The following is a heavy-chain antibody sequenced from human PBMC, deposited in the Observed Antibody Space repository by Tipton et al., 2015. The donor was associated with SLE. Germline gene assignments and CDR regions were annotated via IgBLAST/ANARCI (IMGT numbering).Heavy chain of an antibody. J-gene: IGHJ4*02. CDR3: ARRMYSATDEYFDY. D-gene: IGHD1-26*01. Sequence: TLSLTCAVSGYSISSGYYWGWIRQPPGKGLEWIGSIYHSGSTYYNPSLKSRVTISVDTSKNQFSLKLSSVTAADAAFYYCARRMYSATDEYFDYWGQGTLVTVSS. CDR1: GYSISSGYY. V-gene: IGHV4-38-2*01. CDR2: IYHSGST.